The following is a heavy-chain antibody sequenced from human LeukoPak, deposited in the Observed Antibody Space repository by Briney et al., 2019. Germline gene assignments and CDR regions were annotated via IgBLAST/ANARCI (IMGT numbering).Heavy chain of an antibody. V-gene: IGHV3-74*01. CDR3: VRDLGGRSGH. CDR1: GFTFSSNW. Sequence: GGSLRLSCAASGFTFSSNWMHWVRQAPGKGLVWVSRINEDGSTTTYADSVKGRSTIFRDNAKNTLYLQMNSLRAEDTAVYYCVRDLGGRSGHWGQGTLVTVSS. CDR2: INEDGSTT. J-gene: IGHJ4*02. D-gene: IGHD1-26*01.